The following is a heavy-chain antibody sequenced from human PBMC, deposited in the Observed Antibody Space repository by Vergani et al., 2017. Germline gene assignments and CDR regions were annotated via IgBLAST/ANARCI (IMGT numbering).Heavy chain of an antibody. J-gene: IGHJ5*02. V-gene: IGHV4-38-2*01. D-gene: IGHD4-17*01. CDR3: ARHVGYGDSNYPVDWFDP. CDR2: VYQSGST. Sequence: QVQLQESGPGLVKPSETLSLTCAVSGDSLRRGHYWAWIRQPPGKRLEWIGTVYQSGSTYYNPAFRGQAAISVDKSKSQLLLRLTSVTAADTALYYCARHVGYGDSNYPVDWFDPWGQGTLVTVSS. CDR1: GDSLRRGHY.